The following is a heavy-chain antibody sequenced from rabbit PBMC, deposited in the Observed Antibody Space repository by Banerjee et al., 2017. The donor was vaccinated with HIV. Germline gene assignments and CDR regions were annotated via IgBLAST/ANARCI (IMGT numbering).Heavy chain of an antibody. CDR3: ARDAGYAGYGYATFNL. CDR1: GIDFSSYG. V-gene: IGHV1S47*01. J-gene: IGHJ4*01. Sequence: QEQLEESGGDLVKPEGSLTLTCTASGIDFSSYGISWVRQAPGKGLEWIAYIYPDYGSTDYASWVNGRFTISLDNAQNTVFLQMTSLTAADTATYFCARDAGYAGYGYATFNLWGQGTLVTVS. D-gene: IGHD6-1*01. CDR2: IYPDYGST.